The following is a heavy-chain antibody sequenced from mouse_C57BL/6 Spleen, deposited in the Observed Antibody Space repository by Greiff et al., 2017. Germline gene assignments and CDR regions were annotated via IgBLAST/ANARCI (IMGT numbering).Heavy chain of an antibody. V-gene: IGHV1-85*01. Sequence: QVQLKESGPELVKPGASVKLSCKASGYTFTSYDINWVKQRPGQGLEWIGWIYPRDGSTKYNEKFKGKATLTVHTSSSTAYMELHSLTSEDSAVYFCARSEDAYYFDYWGQGTTLTVSS. CDR3: ARSEDAYYFDY. CDR2: IYPRDGST. CDR1: GYTFTSYD. J-gene: IGHJ2*01.